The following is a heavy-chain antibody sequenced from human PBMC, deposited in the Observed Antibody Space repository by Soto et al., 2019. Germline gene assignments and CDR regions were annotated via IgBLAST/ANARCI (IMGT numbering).Heavy chain of an antibody. V-gene: IGHV4-34*01. D-gene: IGHD2-15*01. CDR3: LHSPNVAVDH. CDR1: GESFGGFY. Sequence: SETLSLTCVVYGESFGGFYWSWVRQSPGKGLEWIGEISQTETTAYSPSLKSRVSISADTSKKQFSLTLTSVTAAATAVYYCLHSPNVAVDHWGHGTLVTVCS. J-gene: IGHJ4*01. CDR2: ISQTETT.